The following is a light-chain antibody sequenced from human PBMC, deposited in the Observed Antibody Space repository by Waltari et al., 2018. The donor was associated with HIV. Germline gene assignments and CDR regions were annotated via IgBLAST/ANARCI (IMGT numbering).Light chain of an antibody. Sequence: QAGLTQPPSVSKALRQTATLTCTGHSNNVGNQGEAWLQQHQCRPPKPLSYRTHNRPPGISERISASRSGNTASLTISGLQPEDEAVYYCSAWDRILSAWVFGGGTKLTVL. CDR1: SNNVGNQG. V-gene: IGLV10-54*01. CDR3: SAWDRILSAWV. CDR2: RTH. J-gene: IGLJ3*02.